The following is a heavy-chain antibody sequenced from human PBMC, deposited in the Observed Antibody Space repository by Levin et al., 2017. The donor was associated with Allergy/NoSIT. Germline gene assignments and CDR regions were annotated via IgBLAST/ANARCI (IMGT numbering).Heavy chain of an antibody. CDR1: GDSFTRYW. CDR3: VRHGLVVRALDVMDV. D-gene: IGHD3-10*01. V-gene: IGHV5-51*01. J-gene: IGHJ6*02. Sequence: ASVKVSCRVSGDSFTRYWIAWVRQLPGQGLEWMGIICPGDSDTRYSPSFQDQVTMSADKSTDTAYLQWRTLKASDTATYYCVRHGLVVRALDVMDVWGQGTTVTV. CDR2: ICPGDSDT.